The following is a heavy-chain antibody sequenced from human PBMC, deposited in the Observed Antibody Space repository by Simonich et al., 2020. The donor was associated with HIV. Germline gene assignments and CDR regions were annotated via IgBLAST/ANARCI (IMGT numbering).Heavy chain of an antibody. Sequence: QVQLVQSGAEVKKPGSSVKVSCKASGGAFSSYSISWVRQAPGQGLEWMGGLIPNHNIPKYAQRFQGRVTITADKSTSTAYMELSSLRSEDTAVYYCATTGHYDSSTYYYYYYYVDVWGKGTTVTVSS. CDR3: ATTGHYDSSTYYYYYYYVDV. D-gene: IGHD3-22*01. J-gene: IGHJ6*03. CDR2: LIPNHNIP. CDR1: GGAFSSYS. V-gene: IGHV1-69*09.